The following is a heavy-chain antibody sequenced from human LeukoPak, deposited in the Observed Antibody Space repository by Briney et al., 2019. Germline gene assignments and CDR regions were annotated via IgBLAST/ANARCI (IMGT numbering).Heavy chain of an antibody. D-gene: IGHD5-12*01. V-gene: IGHV3-23*01. J-gene: IGHJ4*02. CDR2: LSNSGGRT. Sequence: GGSLRLSCAASGFTFSSYAMSWVRQAPGKGLEWVSSLSNSGGRTLYTDSVKGRFTISRDNSKITLYLQMNSLRAEDTAVYYCAKSSTGYESKPDYWGQGTLVTVSS. CDR1: GFTFSSYA. CDR3: AKSSTGYESKPDY.